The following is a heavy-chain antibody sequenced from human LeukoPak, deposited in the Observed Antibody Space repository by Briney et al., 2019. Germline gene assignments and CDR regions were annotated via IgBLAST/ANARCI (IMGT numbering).Heavy chain of an antibody. D-gene: IGHD3-22*01. CDR1: GFTFSRYS. Sequence: GGSLRLSCVVSGFTFSRYSMHWVRQAPGKGLEWVSSISSSSSYIYYADSVKGRFTISRDNAKNSLYLQMNSLRAEDTAVYYCAREGSYYYDSSGYYYGLDYWGQGTLVTVSS. CDR2: ISSSSSYI. CDR3: AREGSYYYDSSGYYYGLDY. J-gene: IGHJ4*02. V-gene: IGHV3-21*01.